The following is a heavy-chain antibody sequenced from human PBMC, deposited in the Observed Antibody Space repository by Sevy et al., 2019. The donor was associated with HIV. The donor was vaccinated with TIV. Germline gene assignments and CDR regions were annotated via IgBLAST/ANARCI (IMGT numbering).Heavy chain of an antibody. CDR3: AKDQLYDTSFFDY. D-gene: IGHD3-22*01. CDR2: ISGSVGST. J-gene: IGHJ4*02. V-gene: IGHV3-23*01. Sequence: GGSLRLSCAASGFTFSIYAMSWVRQAPGKGLDWVSGISGSVGSTDYADSVKGRFTISRDNSKKTLYLQMNSLRAEDTAVYYCAKDQLYDTSFFDYWGQGTMVTVSS. CDR1: GFTFSIYA.